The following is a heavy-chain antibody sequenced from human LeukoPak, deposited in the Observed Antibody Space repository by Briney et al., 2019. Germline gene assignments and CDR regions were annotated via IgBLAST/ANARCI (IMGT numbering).Heavy chain of an antibody. CDR3: AREVVPAAMTYYYYYYMDV. Sequence: SETLSLTCAVSGYSISSGYYWSWIRQPAGKGLEWIGRIYTSGSTNYNPSLKSRVTISVDTSKNQFSLKLSSVTAADTAVYYCAREVVPAAMTYYYYYYMDVWGKGTTVTVSS. D-gene: IGHD2-2*01. CDR2: IYTSGST. CDR1: GYSISSGYY. V-gene: IGHV4-61*02. J-gene: IGHJ6*03.